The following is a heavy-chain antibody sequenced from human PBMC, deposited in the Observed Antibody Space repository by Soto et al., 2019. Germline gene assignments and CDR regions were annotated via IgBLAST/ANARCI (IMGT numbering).Heavy chain of an antibody. CDR1: RASMTNNY. Sequence: SETLSLTCTVSRASMTNNYWTWFRQPPGQGLESIGYIYYIGDTNSNPSLKSRVTISIDTSKKQFSLQLRSVTAADTAIYYCARFTRTPDSWGQGILVSVSS. CDR2: IYYIGDT. V-gene: IGHV4-59*01. D-gene: IGHD1-1*01. CDR3: ARFTRTPDS. J-gene: IGHJ1*01.